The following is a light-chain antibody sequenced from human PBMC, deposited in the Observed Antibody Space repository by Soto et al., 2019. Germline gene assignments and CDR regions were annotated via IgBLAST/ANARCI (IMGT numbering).Light chain of an antibody. CDR1: QSVSSSY. V-gene: IGKV3-20*01. Sequence: EIVLTQSPGTLSLSPGERATLSCRASQSVSSSYLAWYQQKPGQAPRLLIYGASGRATGIPDRFSGSGFGTDFTLTISRLESEDFAVYYCQQYGSSPLFTFGPGTKVDIK. CDR3: QQYGSSPLFT. CDR2: GAS. J-gene: IGKJ3*01.